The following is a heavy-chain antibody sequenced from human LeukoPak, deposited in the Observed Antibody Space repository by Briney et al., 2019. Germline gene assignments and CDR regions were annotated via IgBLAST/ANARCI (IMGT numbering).Heavy chain of an antibody. D-gene: IGHD2-15*01. CDR3: ARSGSYAAAGDY. CDR2: IYHSGST. CDR1: GGSISSNNW. V-gene: IGHV4-4*02. Sequence: SGTLSLTCAVSGGSISSNNWWHWVRQPPGKGLEWIGEIYHSGSTYYNPSLKSRVTISVDKSKNQFSLKLSSVTAADTAVYYCARSGSYAAAGDYWGQGTLVTVSS. J-gene: IGHJ4*02.